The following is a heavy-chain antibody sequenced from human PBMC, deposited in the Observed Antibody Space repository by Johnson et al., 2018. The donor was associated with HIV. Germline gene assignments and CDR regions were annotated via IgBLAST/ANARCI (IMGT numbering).Heavy chain of an antibody. CDR2: IRYDGSNK. J-gene: IGHJ3*02. Sequence: QVQLVESGGGVVQPGGSLRLSCAASGFTFSNYGMHWVRQAPGKGLEWVPLIRYDGSNKYYADSVKGRLTMSRDNSKNTLYLQMHSLRAEDTAVYNCAKGYGSGSYYNGNAFYIWGQGTMVTVSA. CDR3: AKGYGSGSYYNGNAFYI. D-gene: IGHD3-10*01. V-gene: IGHV3-30*02. CDR1: GFTFSNYG.